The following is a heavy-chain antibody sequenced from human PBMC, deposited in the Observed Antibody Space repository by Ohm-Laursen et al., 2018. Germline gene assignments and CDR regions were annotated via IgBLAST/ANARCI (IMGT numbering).Heavy chain of an antibody. CDR2: ISETGSHI. J-gene: IGHJ6*02. CDR3: ARDSSRRAREGGMDV. D-gene: IGHD6-6*01. CDR1: GFTLSSYD. V-gene: IGHV3-21*01. Sequence: SLRLSCAASGFTLSSYDMNWVRQAPGKGLEWISYISETGSHIYDADSMRGRFTVARDNAKNLLYLQLNSLRVEDTAVYYCARDSSRRAREGGMDVWGQGTVVTVSS.